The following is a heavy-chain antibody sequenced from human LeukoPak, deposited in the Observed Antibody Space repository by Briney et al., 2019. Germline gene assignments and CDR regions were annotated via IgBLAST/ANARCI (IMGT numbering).Heavy chain of an antibody. J-gene: IGHJ4*02. V-gene: IGHV5-51*01. CDR2: IWPVGFEI. D-gene: IGHD4-17*01. Sequence: GESLKISCKDPAYNFANYWVAWVRQKPGKGLEWVGVIWPVGFEIRYSPSFQGQVTISADKSISTAYLHWNSLKASDTAIYYCARVSFTYDDIYGGFHSWGQGTLVTVSS. CDR3: ARVSFTYDDIYGGFHS. CDR1: AYNFANYW.